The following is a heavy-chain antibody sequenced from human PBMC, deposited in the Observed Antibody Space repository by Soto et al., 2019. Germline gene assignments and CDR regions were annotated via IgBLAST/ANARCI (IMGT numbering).Heavy chain of an antibody. V-gene: IGHV4-39*07. CDR2: IYYSGST. CDR3: ALRLGDPGRLYFDY. Sequence: SETLSLTCTVSGGSISSYYWGWIRRPPGKGLEWIGSIYYSGSTYYNPSLKSRVTISVDTSKNQFSLKLSSVTAADTAVYYCALRLGDPGRLYFDYWGQGTLVTVSS. D-gene: IGHD3-16*01. CDR1: GGSISSYY. J-gene: IGHJ4*02.